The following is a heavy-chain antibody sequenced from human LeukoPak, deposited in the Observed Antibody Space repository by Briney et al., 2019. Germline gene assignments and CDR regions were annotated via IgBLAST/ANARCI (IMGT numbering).Heavy chain of an antibody. D-gene: IGHD5-12*01. CDR3: ARATPYDGSYWFDP. J-gene: IGHJ5*02. CDR2: IYTSGST. Sequence: SETLSLTCTVSGGSISSYYWSWIRQPPGKRLEWIGYIYTSGSTNYNPSLKSRVTISVDTSKNQFSLRLSSVTAADTAVYYCARATPYDGSYWFDPWGQGTLVTVSS. CDR1: GGSISSYY. V-gene: IGHV4-4*09.